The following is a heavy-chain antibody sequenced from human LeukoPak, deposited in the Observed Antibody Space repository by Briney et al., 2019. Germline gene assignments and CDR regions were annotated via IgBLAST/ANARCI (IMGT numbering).Heavy chain of an antibody. V-gene: IGHV3-53*01. Sequence: GGSLRLSCAASGFSVSNNYMSWVRQAPGKGLEWVSVIYSGDITYYTDSVKGRFTISRDNSKNTLYLQMNSLRAEDTAVYYCARGSGYSYGFPDYWGQGTLVTVSS. D-gene: IGHD5-18*01. CDR1: GFSVSNNY. CDR3: ARGSGYSYGFPDY. J-gene: IGHJ4*02. CDR2: IYSGDIT.